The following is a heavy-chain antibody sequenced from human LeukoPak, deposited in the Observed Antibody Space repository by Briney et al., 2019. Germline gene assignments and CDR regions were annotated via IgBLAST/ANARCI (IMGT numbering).Heavy chain of an antibody. D-gene: IGHD3-22*01. CDR3: ARSRFPMIVGNDY. Sequence: GGSLRLSCAASGFTFSSYSMNWVRQAPGKGLEWVAVISYDGSNKYYADSVKGRFTISRDNSKNALYLQMNSLRAEDTAVYYCARSRFPMIVGNDYWGQGTLVTVSS. J-gene: IGHJ4*02. CDR2: ISYDGSNK. CDR1: GFTFSSYS. V-gene: IGHV3-30*03.